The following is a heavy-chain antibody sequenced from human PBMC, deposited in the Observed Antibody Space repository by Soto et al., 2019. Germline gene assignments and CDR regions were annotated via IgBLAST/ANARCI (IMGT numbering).Heavy chain of an antibody. J-gene: IGHJ4*02. Sequence: GESLKISCQRSGYNFATYWIVWVRQMPGKGLEWMGIIYPGDSDTIYSPSFQGQVTISADKSISTAYLHWSSLKPSDTVMYYCARKGPMPGNVYFAQWGQGTLVTVSS. D-gene: IGHD1-26*01. CDR1: GYNFATYW. CDR3: ARKGPMPGNVYFAQ. CDR2: IYPGDSDT. V-gene: IGHV5-51*01.